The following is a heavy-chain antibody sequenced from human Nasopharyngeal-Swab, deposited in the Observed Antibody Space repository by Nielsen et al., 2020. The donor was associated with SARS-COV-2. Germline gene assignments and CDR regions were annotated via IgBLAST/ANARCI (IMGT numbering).Heavy chain of an antibody. CDR2: ISYDGSNK. CDR1: GFTFSSYA. V-gene: IGHV3-30-3*01. Sequence: GGSLRLSCAASGFTFSSYAMHWVRQAPGKGLEWVAVISYDGSNKYYADSVKGRFIISRDNSKNTLYLQMNSLRAEDTAVYYCASAYGGSYWYSISGAVAPWSLSPQ. D-gene: IGHD4-23*01. CDR3: ASAYGGSYWYSIS. J-gene: IGHJ2*01.